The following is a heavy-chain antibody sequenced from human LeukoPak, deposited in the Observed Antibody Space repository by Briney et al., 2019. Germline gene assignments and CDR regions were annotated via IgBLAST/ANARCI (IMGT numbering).Heavy chain of an antibody. V-gene: IGHV1-69*13. CDR3: ARRRGSGWYSGWFDP. CDR1: GGTFSSYA. Sequence: ASVKVSCKASGGTFSSYAISWVRQAPGQGLEWMGGIIPIFGTANYAQKFQGRVTITADESTSTAFVELSSLRSEDTAVYYCARRRGSGWYSGWFDPWGQGTLVTVSS. CDR2: IIPIFGTA. J-gene: IGHJ5*02. D-gene: IGHD6-19*01.